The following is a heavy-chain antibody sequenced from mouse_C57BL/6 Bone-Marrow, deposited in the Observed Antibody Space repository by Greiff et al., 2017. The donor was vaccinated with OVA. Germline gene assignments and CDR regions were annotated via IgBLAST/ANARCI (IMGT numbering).Heavy chain of an antibody. Sequence: EVQLQESGPGLVKPSQSLSLTCSVTGYSITSGYSWNWIRQFPGNKLEWMGYISYDGSNNYNPSLKNRISITRDTSKNQFFLKLNSVTTEDTATYYCASGGSSWGRDYWGQGTTLTVSS. CDR2: ISYDGSN. J-gene: IGHJ2*01. V-gene: IGHV3-6*01. CDR3: ASGGSSWGRDY. D-gene: IGHD1-1*01. CDR1: GYSITSGYS.